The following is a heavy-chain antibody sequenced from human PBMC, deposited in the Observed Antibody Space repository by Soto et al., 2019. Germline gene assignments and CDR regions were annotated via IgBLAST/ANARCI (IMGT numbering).Heavy chain of an antibody. V-gene: IGHV5-10-1*01. CDR3: ARITEICSGGSCYPHYYYGMDV. CDR1: WYSFTRYW. Sequence: GGALKISCEGFWYSFTRYWIKWVRPMPGEGAGWGGRIDPSDSYTNYSPSFQGHVTISADKSISTAYLQWSSLKASDTAMYYCARITEICSGGSCYPHYYYGMDVWGQGTTVTVSS. J-gene: IGHJ6*02. D-gene: IGHD2-15*01. CDR2: IDPSDSYT.